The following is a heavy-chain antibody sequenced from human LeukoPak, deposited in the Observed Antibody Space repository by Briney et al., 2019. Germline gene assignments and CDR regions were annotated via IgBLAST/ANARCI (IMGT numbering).Heavy chain of an antibody. CDR1: GGSISSYY. CDR2: IYYSGST. CDR3: ARLGYSMTYDAFDI. J-gene: IGHJ3*02. D-gene: IGHD3-22*01. V-gene: IGHV4-59*08. Sequence: SETLSLTCTVSGGSISSYYWSWIRQPPGKGLEWIGYIYYSGSTNYNPSLKSRVTISVDTSKNQFSLKLSSVTAADTAVHYCARLGYSMTYDAFDIWGQGTMVTVSS.